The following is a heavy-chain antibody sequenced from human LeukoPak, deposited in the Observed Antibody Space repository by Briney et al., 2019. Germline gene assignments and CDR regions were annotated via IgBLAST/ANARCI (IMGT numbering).Heavy chain of an antibody. CDR3: ARGGTAVIAPYASDI. CDR2: IYYSGST. CDR1: GGSISSYY. J-gene: IGHJ3*02. Sequence: SETLSLTCTVSGGSISSYYWSWIRQPPGKGLEWIGYIYYSGSTNCNPSVKSRVAMSVDTSKKQFSLKLSSLTAADTAVYYCARGGTAVIAPYASDIWGQGTMVTVSS. D-gene: IGHD4-23*01. V-gene: IGHV4-59*01.